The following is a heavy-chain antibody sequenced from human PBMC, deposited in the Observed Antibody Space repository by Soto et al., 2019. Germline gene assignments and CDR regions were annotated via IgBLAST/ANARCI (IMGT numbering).Heavy chain of an antibody. CDR3: AREGGYDSPHGC. Sequence: QVQLQESGPGLVKPSQTLSLIGTVSGDFISNGDYHWSWIRQPPGKGLEWIGYTYPSGSTYYNASLRSRVTISIDASKNQFSLKLNSVTAVDTAVYYCAREGGYDSPHGCWGQGTLVTVSS. D-gene: IGHD5-12*01. V-gene: IGHV4-30-4*01. CDR1: GDFISNGDYH. CDR2: TYPSGST. J-gene: IGHJ4*02.